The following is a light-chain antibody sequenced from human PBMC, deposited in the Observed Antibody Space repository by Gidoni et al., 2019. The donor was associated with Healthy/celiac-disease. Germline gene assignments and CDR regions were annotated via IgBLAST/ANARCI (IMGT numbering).Light chain of an antibody. Sequence: DIQMTQSPSSLSASVGDRVTITCRASQCISNYLAWYQQKPGKVPKRLIYAASTLQSGVPSRFSGSGSGTDFTLTISSLQPEDVATYYCQQYNSAPRTFGQGTKVEIK. J-gene: IGKJ1*01. CDR2: AAS. V-gene: IGKV1-27*01. CDR3: QQYNSAPRT. CDR1: QCISNY.